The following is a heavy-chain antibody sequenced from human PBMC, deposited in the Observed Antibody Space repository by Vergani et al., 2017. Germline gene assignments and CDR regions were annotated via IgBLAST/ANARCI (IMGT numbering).Heavy chain of an antibody. CDR3: AKGVFVGSSSWHSVHWFGP. J-gene: IGHJ5*02. Sequence: EVQLLESGGGLVQPGGSLRLSCAASGFTFSSYAMSWVRQAPGKGGGWVSAISGSGGSTYYADSVKGRFTISRDNSKNTLYLQMNSLRAEDTAVYYCAKGVFVGSSSWHSVHWFGPWGQGTLVTVSS. CDR2: ISGSGGST. D-gene: IGHD6-13*01. V-gene: IGHV3-23*01. CDR1: GFTFSSYA.